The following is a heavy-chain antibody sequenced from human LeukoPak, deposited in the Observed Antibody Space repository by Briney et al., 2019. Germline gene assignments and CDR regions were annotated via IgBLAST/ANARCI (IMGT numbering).Heavy chain of an antibody. CDR3: ARVDGDLSFDY. CDR1: DDSITMYY. CDR2: IYYSGST. D-gene: IGHD4-17*01. Sequence: SETLSLTCSVSDDSITMYYWSWIRQPPGKGLEWIGYIYYSGSTNYNPSLKSRVTISVDTSKNQFSLKLSSVTAADTAVYYCARVDGDLSFDYWGQGTLVTVSS. V-gene: IGHV4-59*01. J-gene: IGHJ4*02.